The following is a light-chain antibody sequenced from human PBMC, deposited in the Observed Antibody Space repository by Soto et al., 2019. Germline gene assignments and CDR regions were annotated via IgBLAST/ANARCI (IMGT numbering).Light chain of an antibody. CDR1: QSISSY. J-gene: IGKJ4*01. Sequence: DIQMTQSPCSLSASVGDRVTITCRASQSISSYLNWYQQKPGKAPKLLIYAASSLQSGVPSRFSGSGSGTDFTLTISSLQPEDFATYYCQQSYSTPLTFGGGTNVDIK. CDR2: AAS. V-gene: IGKV1-39*01. CDR3: QQSYSTPLT.